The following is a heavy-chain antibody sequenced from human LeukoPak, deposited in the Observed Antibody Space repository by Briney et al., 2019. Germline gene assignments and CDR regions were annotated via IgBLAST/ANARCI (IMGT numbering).Heavy chain of an antibody. CDR3: ARVQGSSGPGIFEY. D-gene: IGHD6-19*01. Sequence: GRSLRLSCAASGFTFSNYWMSWVRQAPGKGLEWVANIKQDGSENFYVDSVKGRFTISRDNAKKSLYLQMNSLRVEDTAVYYCARVQGSSGPGIFEYWGQGTLVTVSS. J-gene: IGHJ4*02. CDR1: GFTFSNYW. CDR2: IKQDGSEN. V-gene: IGHV3-7*01.